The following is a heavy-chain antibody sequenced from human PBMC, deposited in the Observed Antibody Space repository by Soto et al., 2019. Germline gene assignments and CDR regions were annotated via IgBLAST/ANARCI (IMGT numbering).Heavy chain of an antibody. D-gene: IGHD4-4*01. V-gene: IGHV3-33*03. CDR3: AKETVQTTYSFYGMDV. J-gene: IGHJ6*02. Sequence: LVESWGGVVQPGRSLTLSCGGSGFSFESYSMHWVRQAPGKGLEWVATVSFDSKNKYYIDSVEGRFTLSRDNAKNIVYLQMNSLRHDDTAVYYCAKETVQTTYSFYGMDVWGPGTTVTVAS. CDR1: GFSFESYS. CDR2: VSFDSKNK.